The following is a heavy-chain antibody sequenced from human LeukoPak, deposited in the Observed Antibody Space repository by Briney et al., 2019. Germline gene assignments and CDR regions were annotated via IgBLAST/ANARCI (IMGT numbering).Heavy chain of an antibody. Sequence: SETLSLTCAVYGGSFSGYYWSWIRQPPGKGLEWIGEINHSGSTNYNPSLKSRVTISVDTSKNQFSLKLSSVTAADTAVYYCARQADRLRSRVATGRGLPRSGRIGWFDPWGQGTLVTVSS. J-gene: IGHJ5*02. CDR3: ARQADRLRSRVATGRGLPRSGRIGWFDP. D-gene: IGHD5-12*01. CDR1: GGSFSGYY. CDR2: INHSGST. V-gene: IGHV4-34*01.